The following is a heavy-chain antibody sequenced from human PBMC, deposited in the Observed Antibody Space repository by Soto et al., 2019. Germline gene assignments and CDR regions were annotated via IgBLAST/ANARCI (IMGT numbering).Heavy chain of an antibody. D-gene: IGHD2-21*01. J-gene: IGHJ6*02. CDR3: ARDVPPGWGSPNFYYYGIDV. CDR1: GGSISSGDYY. CDR2: IYYSGST. V-gene: IGHV4-31*03. Sequence: QVQLQESGPGLVKPSQTLSLTCTVSGGSISSGDYYWSWIRQHPGKGLEWIGYIYYSGSTYYNPSLKRRVTISVDTSKNPFSLKLSSVTAADTAVYYCARDVPPGWGSPNFYYYGIDVWGQGTTVTVSS.